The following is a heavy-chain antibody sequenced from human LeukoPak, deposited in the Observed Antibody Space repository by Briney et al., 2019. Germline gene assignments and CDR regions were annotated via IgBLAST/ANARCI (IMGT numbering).Heavy chain of an antibody. V-gene: IGHV4-31*03. CDR1: GGSISSGGYY. J-gene: IGHJ4*02. CDR2: IYYSGST. D-gene: IGHD5-24*01. CDR3: ARARDGYSDY. Sequence: SETLSLTCTVSGGSISSGGYYWSWIRQHPGKGLEWIGYIYYSGSTYYNPSLKSRVTISVDTSKNQFSLKLSSVTAADTAVYYCARARDGYSDYWGQGTLVTVSS.